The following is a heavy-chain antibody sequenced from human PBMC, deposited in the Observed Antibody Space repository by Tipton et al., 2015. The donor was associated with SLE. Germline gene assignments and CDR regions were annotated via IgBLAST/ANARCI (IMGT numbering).Heavy chain of an antibody. CDR1: GFTFDDYT. D-gene: IGHD6-19*01. CDR3: AKEAVAGSYFDY. J-gene: IGHJ4*02. Sequence: GSLRLSCAASGFTFDDYTMHWVRQAPGKGLEWVSLISWDGGSTYYADSVKGRFTISRDNSKNSLYLQMNSLRTEDTALYYCAKEAVAGSYFDYWGQGTLVTVSS. CDR2: ISWDGGST. V-gene: IGHV3-43*01.